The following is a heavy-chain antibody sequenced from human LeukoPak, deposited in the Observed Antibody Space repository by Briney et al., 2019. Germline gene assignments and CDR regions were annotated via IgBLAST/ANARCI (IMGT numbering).Heavy chain of an antibody. V-gene: IGHV4-59*01. CDR2: IYYSGST. CDR3: ARRANSGFDAFDI. J-gene: IGHJ3*02. CDR1: GGSISSYY. Sequence: PSETLSLTCAVSGGSISSYYWSWIRQPPGKGLEWIGYIYYSGSTNYNPSLKSRVTISVDTSKNQFSLKLSSVTAADTAVYYCARRANSGFDAFDIWGQGTMVTVSS. D-gene: IGHD3-22*01.